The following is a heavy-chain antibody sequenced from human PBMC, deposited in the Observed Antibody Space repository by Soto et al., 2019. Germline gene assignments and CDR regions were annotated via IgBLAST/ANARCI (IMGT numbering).Heavy chain of an antibody. CDR3: ARDYDFWSGYYKDGYNWFDP. CDR2: ISSSSSYI. D-gene: IGHD3-3*01. Sequence: GGSLRLSCAASGFTFSSYSMNWVRQAPGKGLEWVSSISSSSSYIYYADSVKGRFTISRDNAKNSLYLQMNSLRAEDTAVYYCARDYDFWSGYYKDGYNWFDPWGQGTLVTVSA. V-gene: IGHV3-21*01. CDR1: GFTFSSYS. J-gene: IGHJ5*02.